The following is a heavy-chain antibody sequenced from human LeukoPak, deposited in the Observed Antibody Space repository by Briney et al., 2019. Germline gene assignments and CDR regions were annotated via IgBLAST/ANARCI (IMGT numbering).Heavy chain of an antibody. V-gene: IGHV4-59*01. Sequence: PSETLSLTFTVSGGAITGYYWSWIRQPPGKGLEWIGSIYYSGSTNYNPSLKSRVTMSVGTSNKQFSLKLSSVTAADTAVYYCARGRPPHDYGTLFDYWGQGTLVTVSS. CDR2: IYYSGST. D-gene: IGHD4-17*01. CDR3: ARGRPPHDYGTLFDY. CDR1: GGAITGYY. J-gene: IGHJ4*02.